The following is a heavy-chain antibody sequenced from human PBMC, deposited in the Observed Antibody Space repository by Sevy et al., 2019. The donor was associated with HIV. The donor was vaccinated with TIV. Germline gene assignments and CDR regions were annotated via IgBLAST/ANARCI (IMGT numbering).Heavy chain of an antibody. J-gene: IGHJ4*02. CDR3: ATDHVLLWFGEFRY. CDR1: GYTLTELS. CDR2: FDPEDGET. V-gene: IGHV1-24*01. D-gene: IGHD3-10*01. Sequence: ASVKVSCKVSGYTLTELSMHWVRQAPGKGLEWMGGFDPEDGETIYAQKFQGRVTMTEDTSTDTAYMELSSLRSEDTAVYYCATDHVLLWFGEFRYWGQGTLVNVSS.